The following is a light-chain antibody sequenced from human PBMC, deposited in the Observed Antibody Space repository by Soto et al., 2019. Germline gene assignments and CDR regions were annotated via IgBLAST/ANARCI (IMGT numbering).Light chain of an antibody. J-gene: IGKJ5*01. V-gene: IGKV3-15*01. CDR2: GAS. Sequence: ETVMTQSPATLSVSPGDIATLSFSASQSVSSNLAWYQQKPGQAPRLLIYGASTSATGIPARFSGSVSGTEFTLTISSLQSEDFAVYYCQQYNNWPPRITFGQGTRLEIK. CDR1: QSVSSN. CDR3: QQYNNWPPRIT.